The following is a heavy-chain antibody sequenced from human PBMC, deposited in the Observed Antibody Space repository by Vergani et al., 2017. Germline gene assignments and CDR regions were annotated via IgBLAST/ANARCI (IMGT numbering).Heavy chain of an antibody. D-gene: IGHD7-27*01. J-gene: IGHJ6*03. CDR1: GGTFSSYA. Sequence: QVQLVQSGAEVKKPGASVKVSCKASGGTFSSYAISWVRQAPGQGLEWMGGIIPIFGTANYAQKFQGRVTITADESTSTAYMELSSLRSEDTAVYYCAGDMVRLGIGEYYYYYMDVWGKGTTVTVSS. CDR2: IIPIFGTA. CDR3: AGDMVRLGIGEYYYYYMDV. V-gene: IGHV1-69*12.